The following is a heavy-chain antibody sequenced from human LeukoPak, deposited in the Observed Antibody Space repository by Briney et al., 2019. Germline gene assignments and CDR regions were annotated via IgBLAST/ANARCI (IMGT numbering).Heavy chain of an antibody. J-gene: IGHJ5*01. CDR1: GDSTSNFY. CDR3: ALAHNSNWFDF. Sequence: PSETLSLTCTVSGDSTSNFYWNWIRQSPGKGLEWIGNIHYSGSSVYNPSLKSRGTIPIDTSRRQFFLKLNSVTAADTAVYFCALAHNSNWFDFWGPGTLVTVSS. V-gene: IGHV4-59*03. CDR2: IHYSGSS.